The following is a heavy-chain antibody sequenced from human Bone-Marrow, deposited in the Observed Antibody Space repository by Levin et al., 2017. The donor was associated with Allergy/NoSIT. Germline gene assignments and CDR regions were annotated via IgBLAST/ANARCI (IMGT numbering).Heavy chain of an antibody. CDR2: ITGSGGST. J-gene: IGHJ4*02. D-gene: IGHD3-16*01. CDR1: GFTFTSYA. CDR3: AKVRGGDYFDY. V-gene: IGHV3-23*01. Sequence: GGSLRLSCAASGFTFTSYAMNWVRQAPGKGLEWVSGITGSGGSTYYADFVKGRFTISRDNSNNRLYLQMNSLRAEDTALYYCAKVRGGDYFDYWGQGTLVTVSS.